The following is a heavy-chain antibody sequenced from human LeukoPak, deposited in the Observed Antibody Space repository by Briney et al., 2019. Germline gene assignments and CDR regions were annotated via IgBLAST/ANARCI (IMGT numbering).Heavy chain of an antibody. Sequence: GGSLRLSCAASGFTFSSYDMHWVRQATGKGLEWVSAIGTAGDTYYPGSVKGRFTISRENAKNSLYLQMNSLRSEDTAVYYCARDRQGYYDSSGYASDAFDIWGQGTMVTVSS. CDR2: IGTAGDT. J-gene: IGHJ3*02. D-gene: IGHD3-22*01. V-gene: IGHV3-13*01. CDR3: ARDRQGYYDSSGYASDAFDI. CDR1: GFTFSSYD.